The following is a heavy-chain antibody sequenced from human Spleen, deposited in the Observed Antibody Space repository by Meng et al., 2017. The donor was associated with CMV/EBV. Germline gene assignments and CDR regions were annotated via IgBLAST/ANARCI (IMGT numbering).Heavy chain of an antibody. Sequence: SETLSHTCAVSGASITTAKWWTWVRQPPGKGLEWVGEIDHSGNSNSNPSLESRLTLSLDTSKNHLSLTMTSVTADDTAIYYCARVQEHTSLGNYWFDPWGQGTLVTVSS. CDR2: IDHSGNS. CDR1: GASITTAKW. J-gene: IGHJ5*02. D-gene: IGHD5-18*01. CDR3: ARVQEHTSLGNYWFDP. V-gene: IGHV4-4*02.